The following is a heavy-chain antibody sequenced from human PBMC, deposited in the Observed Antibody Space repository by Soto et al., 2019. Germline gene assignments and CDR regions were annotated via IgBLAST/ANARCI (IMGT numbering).Heavy chain of an antibody. CDR3: ARFIAAAGIS. CDR2: INHSGST. D-gene: IGHD6-13*01. CDR1: GGSFGGYY. V-gene: IGHV4-34*01. J-gene: IGHJ5*02. Sequence: QVQLQQWGAGLLKPSETLSLTCAVYGGSFGGYYWSWIRQPPGKGLEWIGEINHSGSTNYNPSLKSRVTISVDTSKNQFSLKLSSVTAADTAVYYCARFIAAAGISWGQGTLVTVSS.